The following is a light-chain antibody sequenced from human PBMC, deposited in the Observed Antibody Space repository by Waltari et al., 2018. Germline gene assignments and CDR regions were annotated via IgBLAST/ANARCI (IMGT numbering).Light chain of an antibody. J-gene: IGLJ2*01. V-gene: IGLV2-14*03. CDR1: SADIGGYDF. CDR2: DVN. Sequence: QSALTQPASVSGSPGQSITISCTGSSADIGGYDFVSWYRQYPGKAPKLILYDVNDRPSGVSGRFSGSKSASTASLAISGLQPEDEASYYCCSYTRINTWIFGGGTYLTVL. CDR3: CSYTRINTWI.